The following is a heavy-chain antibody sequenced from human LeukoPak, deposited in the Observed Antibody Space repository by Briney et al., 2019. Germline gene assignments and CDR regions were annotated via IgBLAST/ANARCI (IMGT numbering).Heavy chain of an antibody. CDR2: ISYDGSNK. CDR1: GFTFSRYS. CDR3: AKDRGRYCSGGSCYSNPFDY. V-gene: IGHV3-30*18. Sequence: GGSLRLSCAASGFTFSRYSMNWVRQAPGMGLEWVAVISYDGSNKYYADSVKGRFTISRDNSKNTLYLQMNSLRAEDTAVYYCAKDRGRYCSGGSCYSNPFDYWGQGTLVTVSS. D-gene: IGHD2-15*01. J-gene: IGHJ4*02.